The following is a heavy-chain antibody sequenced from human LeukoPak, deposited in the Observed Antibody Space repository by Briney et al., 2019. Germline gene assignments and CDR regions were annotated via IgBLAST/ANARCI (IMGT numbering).Heavy chain of an antibody. CDR3: AEGESGDYFDY. CDR1: GGSISSYY. CDR2: IYYSGST. V-gene: IGHV4-59*01. D-gene: IGHD7-27*01. J-gene: IGHJ4*02. Sequence: SETLSLTCTVSGGSISSYYWSWIRQPPGKGLEWIGYIYYSGSTNYNPSLKSRVTTSVDTSKNQFSLKLSSVTAADTAVYYCAEGESGDYFDYWGRGTLVTVSS.